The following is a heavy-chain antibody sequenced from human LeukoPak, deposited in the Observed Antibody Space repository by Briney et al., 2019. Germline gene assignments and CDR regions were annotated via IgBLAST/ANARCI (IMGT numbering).Heavy chain of an antibody. J-gene: IGHJ2*01. Sequence: SETLSPTCTVSGGSISSYYWSWIRQPAGKGLEWCGRIYTSGSTNYTPSLKSRVTISVDKSKNQFFLKLSSVTAADEALYCCARESYYYDSSGYPYWYFDLWGRGTLVTVSS. D-gene: IGHD3-22*01. CDR2: IYTSGST. CDR1: GGSISSYY. CDR3: ARESYYYDSSGYPYWYFDL. V-gene: IGHV4-4*07.